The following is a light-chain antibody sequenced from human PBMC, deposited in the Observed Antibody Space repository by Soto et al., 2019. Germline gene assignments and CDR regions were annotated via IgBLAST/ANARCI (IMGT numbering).Light chain of an antibody. CDR1: PSVLYSSNNKNY. Sequence: QSSYTLSVFLEGRVTIPCTSSPSVLYSSNNKNYLAWYQQKPGQPPKLLIYWASTRESGVPDQFTGSGSGTDFTLTISSLQAEDVAVYYCQQYYSNTRKFGQGTIVEIK. CDR2: WAS. V-gene: IGKV4-1*01. J-gene: IGKJ1*01. CDR3: QQYYSNTRK.